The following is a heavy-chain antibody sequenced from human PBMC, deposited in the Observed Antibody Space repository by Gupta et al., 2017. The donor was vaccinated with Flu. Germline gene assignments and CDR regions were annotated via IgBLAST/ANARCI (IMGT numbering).Heavy chain of an antibody. CDR2: ISGSGGST. V-gene: IGHV3-23*01. CDR1: GFTFSSYA. J-gene: IGHJ5*02. Sequence: EVQLLESGGGLVQPGGSLRLSCAASGFTFSSYAMSWVRQAPGKGLEWGSAISGSGGSTYYADSVKGRFTISRDNSKNTLYLQMNSLRAEDTAVYYCAKDREGRRWFDPWGQGTLVTVSS. CDR3: AKDREGRRWFDP.